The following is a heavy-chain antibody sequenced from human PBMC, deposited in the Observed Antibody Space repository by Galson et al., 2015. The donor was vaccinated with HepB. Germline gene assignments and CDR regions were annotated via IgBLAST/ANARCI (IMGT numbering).Heavy chain of an antibody. D-gene: IGHD3-16*01. V-gene: IGHV3-33*01. J-gene: IGHJ4*02. CDR3: ARDRLATTYYDYVWGD. Sequence: SLRLSCAASGFTFSSYGMHWVRQAPGKGLEWVAVIWYDGSNKYYADSVKGRFTISRDNSKNTLYLQMNSLRAEDTAVYYCARDRLATTYYDYVWGDWGQGTLVTVSS. CDR2: IWYDGSNK. CDR1: GFTFSSYG.